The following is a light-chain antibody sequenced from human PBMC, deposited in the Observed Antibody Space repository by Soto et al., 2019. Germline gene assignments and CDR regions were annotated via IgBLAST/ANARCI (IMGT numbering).Light chain of an antibody. J-gene: IGKJ1*01. Sequence: DFQMTQSPSSLSASVGDRVTITCRASQSFSTYLAWYQQKPGKVPKLLISGISTLQSGVPSRFSGSGYGTEFTLTISNLQPEDVATYYCQQYNSYFLPWTFGQGTKVDIK. V-gene: IGKV1-27*01. CDR3: QQYNSYFLPWT. CDR2: GIS. CDR1: QSFSTY.